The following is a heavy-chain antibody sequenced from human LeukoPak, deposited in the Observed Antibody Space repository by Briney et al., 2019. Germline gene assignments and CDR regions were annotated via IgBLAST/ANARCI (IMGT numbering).Heavy chain of an antibody. CDR3: ARGARYSGSYYDY. Sequence: GGSLRLSCAASGFMFSDYYMNWIRQAPGKGLEWVSYISGSSSYTNYADSVKGRFTISRDNAKNSLYLQMNSLRAEDTAVYYCARGARYSGSYYDYWGQGTLATVSS. J-gene: IGHJ4*02. CDR2: ISGSSSYT. CDR1: GFMFSDYY. D-gene: IGHD1-26*01. V-gene: IGHV3-11*05.